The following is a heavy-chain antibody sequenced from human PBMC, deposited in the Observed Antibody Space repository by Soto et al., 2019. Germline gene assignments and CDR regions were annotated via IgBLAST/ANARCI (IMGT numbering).Heavy chain of an antibody. CDR2: IYYSGST. V-gene: IGHV4-59*12. D-gene: IGHD2-21*02. Sequence: SETLSLTCTVSGGSISSYYWSWIRQPPGKGLEWIGYIYYSGSTNYNPSLKSRVTISVDTSKNQFSLKLSSVTAADTAVYYCARPNCAGDGNSGYGYLDVWGQGTTVTVSS. CDR3: ARPNCAGDGNSGYGYLDV. J-gene: IGHJ6*02. CDR1: GGSISSYY.